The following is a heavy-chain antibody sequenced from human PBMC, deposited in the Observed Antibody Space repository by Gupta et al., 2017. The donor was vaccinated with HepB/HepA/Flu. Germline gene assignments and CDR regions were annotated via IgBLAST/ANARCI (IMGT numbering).Heavy chain of an antibody. V-gene: IGHV3-7*01. CDR3: ATWGSCY. J-gene: IGHJ1*01. Sequence: EVQVEVAGGGLVQPGGALRRSCATSGCQSSRSWMSWVRQAPGKGLEWVANIRYDGSASYYVASVKGRFTSSRDNAKNSLYLEMNSLRKDDTALYYCATWGSCYWSQGTLVIVSS. CDR1: GCQSSRSW. CDR2: IRYDGSAS. D-gene: IGHD3-16*01.